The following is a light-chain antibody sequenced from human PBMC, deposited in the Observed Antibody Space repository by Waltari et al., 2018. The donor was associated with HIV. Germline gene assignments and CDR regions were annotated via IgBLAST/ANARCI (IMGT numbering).Light chain of an antibody. J-gene: IGLJ2*01. CDR1: SSDVGGYNL. CDR2: EVS. V-gene: IGLV2-23*02. Sequence: QSALPQPASVSGSPGQSITLPCTGTSSDVGGYNLVSWYQQHPGKAPKLMIYEVSKRPSGVSNRFSGSKSGNTASLTISGLQAEDEADYYCCAYAGSTTYVIFGGGTKLTVL. CDR3: CAYAGSTTYVI.